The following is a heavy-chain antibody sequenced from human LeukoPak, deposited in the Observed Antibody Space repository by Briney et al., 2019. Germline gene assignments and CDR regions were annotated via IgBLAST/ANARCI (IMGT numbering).Heavy chain of an antibody. CDR2: IIPILGIA. V-gene: IGHV1-69*04. CDR1: GYTFTSYG. D-gene: IGHD6-13*01. J-gene: IGHJ4*02. Sequence: GASVKVSCKASGYTFTSYGISWVRQAPGQGLEWMGRIIPILGIANYAQKFQGRVTITADKSTSTAYMELSSLRSEDTAVYYCARGAAAVGFDYWGQGTLVTVSS. CDR3: ARGAAAVGFDY.